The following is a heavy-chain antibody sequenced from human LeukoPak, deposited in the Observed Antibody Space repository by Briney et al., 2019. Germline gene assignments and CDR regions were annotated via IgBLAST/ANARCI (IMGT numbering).Heavy chain of an antibody. Sequence: GGSLRLSCAASGFTFSSYAMHWVRQAPGKGLEWVAVISYDGSNKYYADSVKGRFTISRDNSKNTLYLQMNSLRAEDTAVYYCARDLSCSGGSCYSDGTGAFDPWGQGTLVTVSS. CDR1: GFTFSSYA. D-gene: IGHD2-15*01. J-gene: IGHJ5*02. CDR3: ARDLSCSGGSCYSDGTGAFDP. CDR2: ISYDGSNK. V-gene: IGHV3-30-3*01.